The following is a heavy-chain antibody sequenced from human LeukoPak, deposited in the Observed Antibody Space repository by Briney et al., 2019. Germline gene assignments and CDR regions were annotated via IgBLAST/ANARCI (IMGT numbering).Heavy chain of an antibody. Sequence: PGGSLRLSCAGSGFTFSHYYIGWVRQAPGKGLEWVARIRNKANSYSIEYAASVKGRFTISRDDSKNSVYLQMNSLKSEDTADYYCVRVMLGSSKFFDLWGRGTLVTVSS. V-gene: IGHV3-72*01. CDR3: VRVMLGSSKFFDL. J-gene: IGHJ2*01. CDR1: GFTFSHYY. CDR2: IRNKANSYSI. D-gene: IGHD1-26*01.